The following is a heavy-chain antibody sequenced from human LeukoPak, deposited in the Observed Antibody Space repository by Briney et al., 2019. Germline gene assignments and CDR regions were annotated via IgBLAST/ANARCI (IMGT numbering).Heavy chain of an antibody. Sequence: ASVKVSCKASGYTFTGYYMHWVRQAPGQGLEWMGWINPNSGGTNYAQKFQGRVTMTRDTSISTAYMELSRLRSDDTAVYYCARAREEYSSGFPHWYFDLWGRGTLVTVSS. V-gene: IGHV1-2*02. CDR3: ARAREEYSSGFPHWYFDL. D-gene: IGHD6-19*01. CDR1: GYTFTGYY. J-gene: IGHJ2*01. CDR2: INPNSGGT.